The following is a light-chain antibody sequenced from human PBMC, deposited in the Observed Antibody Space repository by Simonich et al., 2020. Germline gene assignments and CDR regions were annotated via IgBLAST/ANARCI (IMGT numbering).Light chain of an antibody. J-gene: IGKJ1*01. CDR3: QQSYRTQWT. CDR1: QSISSY. V-gene: IGKV1-39*01. CDR2: AAS. Sequence: DIQMTQSPSSLSASVGDRVTITCRASQSISSYLNWYQQKPGEAPKLLIYAASSLQSGVPSRFSGSGSGTDFTLTISSLQPEDFATYYCQQSYRTQWTFGQGTKVEIK.